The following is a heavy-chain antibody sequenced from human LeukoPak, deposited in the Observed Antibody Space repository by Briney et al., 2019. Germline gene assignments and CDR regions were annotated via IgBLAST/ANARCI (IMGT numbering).Heavy chain of an antibody. CDR3: ARFRTAMQLWKGYYFDY. Sequence: GGSLRLSCVASGFTFSNYWMSWVRQAPGKGLECVANIKEDGSEKYYVDSVKGRFTISRDNAKNSLYLQMNSLRAEDTAVYYCARFRTAMQLWKGYYFDYWGQGTLVTVSS. CDR1: GFTFSNYW. V-gene: IGHV3-7*01. D-gene: IGHD5-18*01. J-gene: IGHJ4*02. CDR2: IKEDGSEK.